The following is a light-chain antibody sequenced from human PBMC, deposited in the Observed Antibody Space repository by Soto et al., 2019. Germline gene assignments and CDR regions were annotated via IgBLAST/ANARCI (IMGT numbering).Light chain of an antibody. CDR1: SSDVGAYIF. V-gene: IGLV2-8*01. CDR2: DVN. Sequence: QSVLTQAPSSSGSAGESGTISTPETSSDVGAYIFVSWYQQHPGKAPKLMVYDVNRRPPGVPDRFFGSKSGNTASLTVSGLQAEDEADYYCVSFAGGTYVFGTGTKGTVL. J-gene: IGLJ1*01. CDR3: VSFAGGTYV.